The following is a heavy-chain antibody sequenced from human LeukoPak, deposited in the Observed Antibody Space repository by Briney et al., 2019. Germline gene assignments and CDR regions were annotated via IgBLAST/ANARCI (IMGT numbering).Heavy chain of an antibody. D-gene: IGHD3-10*01. V-gene: IGHV4-59*01. J-gene: IGHJ5*02. CDR3: ARGPPGGQFDP. CDR2: IYYSGST. Sequence: PSETLFLTCTVSGGSISSYYWSWIRQPPGKGLEWIGYIYYSGSTNYNPSLKSRVTMSVDTSKNQFSLRLSSVTAADTAVYYCARGPPGGQFDPWGQGTLVTVSS. CDR1: GGSISSYY.